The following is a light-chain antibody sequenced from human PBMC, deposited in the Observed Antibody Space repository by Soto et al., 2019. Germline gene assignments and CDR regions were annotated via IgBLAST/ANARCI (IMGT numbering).Light chain of an antibody. CDR3: QQYDNLPPYT. J-gene: IGKJ2*01. CDR2: DAS. V-gene: IGKV1-33*01. Sequence: DIQMTQSPSSLSASLGDRVTITCLSSRDISVYLNWYQQKPGKPPKLIVYDASNLQTGVPSRFSGSGSGTHFSFTISSLQPEDIATYYCQQYDNLPPYTFGQGTTLEIK. CDR1: RDISVY.